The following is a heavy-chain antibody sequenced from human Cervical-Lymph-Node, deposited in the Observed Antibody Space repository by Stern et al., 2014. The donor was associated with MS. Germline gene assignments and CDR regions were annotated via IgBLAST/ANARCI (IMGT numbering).Heavy chain of an antibody. D-gene: IGHD2-2*01. CDR3: ARSQDIVVVSAATVEGYYYFGMDV. V-gene: IGHV4-39*01. CDR1: GGSMKSRSYY. J-gene: IGHJ6*02. CDR2: VYYDGST. Sequence: QVQLQQSGPGLVKPSGTLSLTCTISGGSMKSRSYYWVWIRQPPGKGLEWIGSVYYDGSTYYNPSLTSRVTISEETSKTQFSLQLISATAADTAVYYCARSQDIVVVSAATVEGYYYFGMDVWGQGTTVTVSS.